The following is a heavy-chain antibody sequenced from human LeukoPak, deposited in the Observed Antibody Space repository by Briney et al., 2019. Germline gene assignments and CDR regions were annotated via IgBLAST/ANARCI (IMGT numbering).Heavy chain of an antibody. Sequence: SETLSLTCTVSGGSISSSSYYWGWIRQPPGKGLEWIGSIYYSGSTYYNPSLKSRVTISVDTSKNQFSLKLSSVTAADTAVYYCARIRTIFGVVIISNWFDPWGQGTLVTVSS. CDR3: ARIRTIFGVVIISNWFDP. V-gene: IGHV4-39*01. CDR2: IYYSGST. CDR1: GGSISSSSYY. J-gene: IGHJ5*02. D-gene: IGHD3-3*01.